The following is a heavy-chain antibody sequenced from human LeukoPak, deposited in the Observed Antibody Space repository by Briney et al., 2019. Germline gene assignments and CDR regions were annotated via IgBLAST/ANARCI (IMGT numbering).Heavy chain of an antibody. Sequence: SDPLSLTCTVCGRPISIYYWSWLRQPPGKGLEGIGYISNTEYNNNNPSLRSRVAISVDTSKDQFSLKLSSVTAADTAVYYGARRGHRSSAWSTSLDSWGQGTLVTVSS. CDR2: ISNTEYN. J-gene: IGHJ4*02. CDR3: ARRGHRSSAWSTSLDS. D-gene: IGHD6-19*01. V-gene: IGHV4-59*08. CDR1: GRPISIYY.